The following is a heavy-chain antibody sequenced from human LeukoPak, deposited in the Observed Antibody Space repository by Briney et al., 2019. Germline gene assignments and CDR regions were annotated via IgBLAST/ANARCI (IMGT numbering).Heavy chain of an antibody. CDR1: GYSFTSYW. D-gene: IGHD3-10*01. Sequence: GESLKISCKGSGYSFTSYWIAWVRQMPGKGLEWMGIIYPGDSDTRYSPSFQGQVTISADKSNSTAYLQWSSLKASDTAMYYCARAYHGSGRYFHYWGQGTLVTVSS. CDR3: ARAYHGSGRYFHY. V-gene: IGHV5-51*01. CDR2: IYPGDSDT. J-gene: IGHJ4*02.